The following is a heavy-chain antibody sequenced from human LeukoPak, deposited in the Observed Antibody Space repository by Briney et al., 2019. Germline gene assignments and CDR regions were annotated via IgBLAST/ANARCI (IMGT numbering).Heavy chain of an antibody. J-gene: IGHJ1*01. Sequence: ASVKVSCKASGGTFSSYAISWVRQAPGQGLEWMGRIIPILGIANYAQKFQGRVTITADKSTSTAYMELSSLRSGDTAVYYCAVYDYVWGSYRLEYFQHWGQGTLVTVSS. CDR3: AVYDYVWGSYRLEYFQH. D-gene: IGHD3-16*02. V-gene: IGHV1-69*04. CDR1: GGTFSSYA. CDR2: IIPILGIA.